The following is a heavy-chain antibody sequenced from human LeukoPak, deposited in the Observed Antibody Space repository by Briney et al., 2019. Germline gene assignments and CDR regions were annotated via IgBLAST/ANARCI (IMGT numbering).Heavy chain of an antibody. Sequence: GESLKISCKGFGYTFYNYWIGWVRQMAGKCLEWIGIIYPGDSDTTNSPSFQGQVTISADKSISTAYLQWSSLKASDTAIYYCARRGREGFNAYYFDYWGQGTLVTVSS. CDR1: GYTFYNYW. D-gene: IGHD5-24*01. V-gene: IGHV5-51*01. J-gene: IGHJ4*02. CDR3: ARRGREGFNAYYFDY. CDR2: IYPGDSDT.